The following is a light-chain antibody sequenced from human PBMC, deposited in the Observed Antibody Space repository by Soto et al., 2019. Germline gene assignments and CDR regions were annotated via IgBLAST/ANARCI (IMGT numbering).Light chain of an antibody. V-gene: IGLV1-40*01. J-gene: IGLJ2*01. CDR1: SSHIGAGYD. CDR2: GNT. Sequence: QSVLTQPPSVSGAPGQRVTISCTGSSSHIGAGYDVHWYHQLPGTAPKLLIFGNTNRPSGVPDRFSGSKSGTSASLAINGLQADDEANYYCHSYDSTLSASIFGGGTKVTVL. CDR3: HSYDSTLSASI.